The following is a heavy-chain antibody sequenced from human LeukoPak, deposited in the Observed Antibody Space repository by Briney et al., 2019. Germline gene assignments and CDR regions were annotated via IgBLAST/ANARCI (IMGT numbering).Heavy chain of an antibody. D-gene: IGHD6-13*01. CDR2: MSNSGSS. CDR3: ARQARRYSRMHWFDP. J-gene: IGHJ5*02. V-gene: IGHV4-39*01. Sequence: SETLSLTCTVSRGSISSSGYYWGWIRQPPGKGLEWIGTMSNSGSSYYNPSLKSRITISVDTSKDQFSLKLISVTAADTAVYYCARQARRYSRMHWFDPWGQGTRVTLSS. CDR1: RGSISSSGYY.